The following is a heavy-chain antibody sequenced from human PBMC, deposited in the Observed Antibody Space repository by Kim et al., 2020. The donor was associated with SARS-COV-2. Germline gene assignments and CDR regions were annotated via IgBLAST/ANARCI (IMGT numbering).Heavy chain of an antibody. J-gene: IGHJ4*02. CDR3: ARDHSSGYYPDY. Sequence: NYAQKFQGRVTITADEATSTAYMELSSLRSEDTAVYYCARDHSSGYYPDYWGQGTLVTVSS. D-gene: IGHD3-22*01. V-gene: IGHV1-69*01.